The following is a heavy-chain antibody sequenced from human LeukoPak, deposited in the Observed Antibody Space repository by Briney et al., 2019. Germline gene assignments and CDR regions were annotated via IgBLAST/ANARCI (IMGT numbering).Heavy chain of an antibody. J-gene: IGHJ6*03. Sequence: PSQTLSLTCTVSGGSISSGSYYWSWIRQPAGKGLEWIGRIYTSGSTNYNPSLKSRVTMSVDTSKNQFSLKLSSVTAADTAVYYCASARYSYGSYYYYYMDVWGKGTTVTVSS. CDR2: IYTSGST. CDR3: ASARYSYGSYYYYYMDV. V-gene: IGHV4-61*02. D-gene: IGHD5-18*01. CDR1: GGSISSGSYY.